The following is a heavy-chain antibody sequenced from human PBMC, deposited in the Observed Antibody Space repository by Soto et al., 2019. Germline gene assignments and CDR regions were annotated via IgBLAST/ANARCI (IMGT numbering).Heavy chain of an antibody. CDR3: ARGPPLLW. CDR1: GGSISSGGYS. CDR2: IYHSGST. Sequence: SETLSLTCAVSGGSISSGGYSWNWIRQPPGKGLECIGYIYHSGSTYYNPSLKSRVTVSVDRSKNQFSLKLSSVTAADTAVYYCARGPPLLWWSQGTLVTVSS. V-gene: IGHV4-30-2*01. D-gene: IGHD2-21*01. J-gene: IGHJ4*02.